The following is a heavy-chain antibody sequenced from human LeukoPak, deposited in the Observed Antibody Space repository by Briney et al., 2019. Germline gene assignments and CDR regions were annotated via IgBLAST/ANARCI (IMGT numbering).Heavy chain of an antibody. V-gene: IGHV3-30-3*01. CDR2: ISRDGSNK. CDR1: GFTFSGYG. J-gene: IGHJ4*02. Sequence: GRSLRLSCAASGFTFSGYGMHWVRQAPGKGLEWVAVISRDGSNKYYADSVKGRFTISRDNSKNTLYLQMNSLRAEGTAVYYCAREFGVVFLDYWGQGTLVTVSS. CDR3: AREFGVVFLDY. D-gene: IGHD2-21*01.